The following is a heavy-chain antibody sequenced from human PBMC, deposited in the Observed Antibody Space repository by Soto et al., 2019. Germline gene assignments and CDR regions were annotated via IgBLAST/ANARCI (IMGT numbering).Heavy chain of an antibody. Sequence: ASVKVSCKASGYTFTSYAMHWVRQAPGQRLEWMGWINAGNGNTKYSQKFQGRVTITRDTSASTAYMELSSLRSEDTAVYYCARDEGVYYGSGSYYYYYYGMDAWGQGTTVTVSS. CDR3: ARDEGVYYGSGSYYYYYYGMDA. V-gene: IGHV1-3*01. CDR2: INAGNGNT. J-gene: IGHJ6*02. CDR1: GYTFTSYA. D-gene: IGHD3-10*01.